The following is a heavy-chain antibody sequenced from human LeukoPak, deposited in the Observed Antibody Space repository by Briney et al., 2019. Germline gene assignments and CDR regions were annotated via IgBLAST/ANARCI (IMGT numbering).Heavy chain of an antibody. CDR1: GFTFSSYA. V-gene: IGHV3-64D*09. CDR3: VKGGKGISDSSGYYLFDY. D-gene: IGHD3-22*01. CDR2: ISSNGGST. Sequence: GGSLRLSCAASGFTFSSYAMHWVRQAPGKGLEYVSAISSNGGSTYYADSVKGRFTISRDNSKNTLYLQMSSLRAEDTAVYYCVKGGKGISDSSGYYLFDYWGQGTLVTVSS. J-gene: IGHJ4*02.